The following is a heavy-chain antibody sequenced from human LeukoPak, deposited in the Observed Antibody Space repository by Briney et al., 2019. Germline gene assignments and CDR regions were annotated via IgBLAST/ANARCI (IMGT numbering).Heavy chain of an antibody. J-gene: IGHJ4*02. CDR1: GGSISSYY. CDR2: IYTSGST. CDR3: ARSLVVTTHLDY. D-gene: IGHD3-22*01. Sequence: SETLSLTCTVSGGSISSYYWSWIRQPAGKGLEWIGRIYTSGSTNYNPSLKSRVTISVDTSKNQFSLKLSSVTAADTAVYYCARSLVVTTHLDYWGQGTLVTVSS. V-gene: IGHV4-4*07.